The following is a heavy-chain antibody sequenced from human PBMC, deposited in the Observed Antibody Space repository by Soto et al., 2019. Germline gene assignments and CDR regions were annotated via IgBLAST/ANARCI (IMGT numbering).Heavy chain of an antibody. CDR3: ARGPWGPAGIDY. Sequence: SEILSLTCTVSGGSISSGGYYWSWIRQHPGKGLEWIGYIYYSGSTYYNPSLKSRVTISVDTSKNQFSLKLSSVTAADTAVYYCARGPWGPAGIDYWGQGTLVTVSS. CDR1: GGSISSGGYY. CDR2: IYYSGST. J-gene: IGHJ4*02. V-gene: IGHV4-31*03. D-gene: IGHD2-2*01.